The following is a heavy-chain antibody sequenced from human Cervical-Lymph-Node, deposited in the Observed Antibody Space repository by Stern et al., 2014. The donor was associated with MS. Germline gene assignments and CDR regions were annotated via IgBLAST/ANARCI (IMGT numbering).Heavy chain of an antibody. D-gene: IGHD3-10*01. V-gene: IGHV1-69*01. Sequence: QVQLVESVAEVQKPGSSVKVSCRASGGTFSSSDISWVRPAPGQGLEWMGGIIPIIGTANYAQKYQGRVTITADESTSKAYMELSSLRSEDTAIYYCALGGFGHYFEYWGQGTLVTVSS. J-gene: IGHJ4*02. CDR1: GGTFSSSD. CDR3: ALGGFGHYFEY. CDR2: IIPIIGTA.